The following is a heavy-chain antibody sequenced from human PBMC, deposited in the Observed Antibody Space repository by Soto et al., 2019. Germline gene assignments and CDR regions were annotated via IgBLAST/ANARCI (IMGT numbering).Heavy chain of an antibody. Sequence: GGSLRLSCAVSGFTFSDYYMTWIRQAPGKGLERVSYISSSTSHTNYADSVKGRFTTSRDNAKNSLYLQMNSLRPEDTALYYCVRSKGGYSYGTPFDYWGQGTLVTVSS. D-gene: IGHD5-18*01. CDR1: GFTFSDYY. CDR2: ISSSTSHT. CDR3: VRSKGGYSYGTPFDY. V-gene: IGHV3-11*03. J-gene: IGHJ4*02.